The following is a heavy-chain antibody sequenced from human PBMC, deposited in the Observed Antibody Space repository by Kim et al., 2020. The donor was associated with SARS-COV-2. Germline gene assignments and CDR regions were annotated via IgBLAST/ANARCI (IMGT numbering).Heavy chain of an antibody. D-gene: IGHD6-13*01. CDR1: GFTFSSYS. V-gene: IGHV3-21*05. CDR3: ARRRSSWYSQIDF. Sequence: GGSLRLSCAASGFTFSSYSMNWVRQAPGKGLECVSYITTSSTYTNYADSVKGRFTISRDNAENSLYLQMNSLRAEDTAVYYCARRRSSWYSQIDFWGQGTLVTVSS. J-gene: IGHJ4*02. CDR2: ITTSSTYT.